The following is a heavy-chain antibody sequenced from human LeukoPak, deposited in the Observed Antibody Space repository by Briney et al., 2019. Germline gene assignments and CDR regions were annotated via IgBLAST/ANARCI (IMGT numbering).Heavy chain of an antibody. V-gene: IGHV4-30-4*01. Sequence: SETLSLTCTVSGGSVSSGASYWSWIRQPPGKGLEWIGYISYSGSTFYSPSLKSRATISLDTSENQVSLRLSSVTAADTAVFYCARVVTGTSAFDIWGQGTVVTVSS. D-gene: IGHD6-19*01. CDR2: ISYSGST. CDR1: GGSVSSGASY. J-gene: IGHJ3*02. CDR3: ARVVTGTSAFDI.